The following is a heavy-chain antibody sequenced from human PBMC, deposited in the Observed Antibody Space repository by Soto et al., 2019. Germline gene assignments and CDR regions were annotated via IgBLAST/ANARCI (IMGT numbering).Heavy chain of an antibody. CDR1: GFTLSSYS. CDR3: ARSVAVAGFDY. D-gene: IGHD6-19*01. CDR2: ISYDGNKK. J-gene: IGHJ4*02. Sequence: QVQLVESGGGVVQPGRSLRLSCAASGFTLSSYSMHWVRQAPGKGLEWVGVISYDGNKKYYRDSVKGRFSISRDTSNNTVHLQMNSLRPEDTAVYYCARSVAVAGFDYWGQGTLVTVSS. V-gene: IGHV3-30-3*01.